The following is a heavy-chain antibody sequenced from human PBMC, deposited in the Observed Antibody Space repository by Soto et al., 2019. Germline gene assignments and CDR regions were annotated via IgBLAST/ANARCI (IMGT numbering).Heavy chain of an antibody. J-gene: IGHJ4*02. V-gene: IGHV4-31*03. CDR3: ARDSLNSGSYNY. Sequence: TLSLTCTVSGGSISSGGYYWSWIRQHPGKGLEWIGYIYYSGSTYYNPSLKSRVTISVDTSKNQFSLKLSSVTAADTAVYYCARDSLNSGSYNYWGQGTLVTVSS. D-gene: IGHD3-10*01. CDR1: GGSISSGGYY. CDR2: IYYSGST.